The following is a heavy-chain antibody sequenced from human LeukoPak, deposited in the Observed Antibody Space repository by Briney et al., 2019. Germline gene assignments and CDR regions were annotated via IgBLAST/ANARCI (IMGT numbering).Heavy chain of an antibody. CDR2: ISGSGGST. D-gene: IGHD2-15*01. J-gene: IGHJ4*02. Sequence: GGSLRLSCAASGFTFSSYAMSWVRQAPGKGLEWVSAISGSGGSTFSADSVKGRFTISRDNSKNTLYLQMNSLRADGTAVYYCAKQESWSNFDSWGQGTLVTVSS. V-gene: IGHV3-23*01. CDR1: GFTFSSYA. CDR3: AKQESWSNFDS.